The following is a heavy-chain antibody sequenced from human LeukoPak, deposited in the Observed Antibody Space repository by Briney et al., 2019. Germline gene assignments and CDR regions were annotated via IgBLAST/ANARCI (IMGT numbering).Heavy chain of an antibody. V-gene: IGHV5-51*01. J-gene: IGHJ4*02. CDR3: ARQGSSASAVDY. CDR2: IYPGDSDT. D-gene: IGHD6-13*01. Sequence: GESLKITCKGSGYSFATYWIAWVRQMPGKGLEWMGIIYPGDSDTRYSPSFQGQVTISADKSISTAYLQWSSLKASATAMYYCARQGSSASAVDYWAQGTLVPVPS. CDR1: GYSFATYW.